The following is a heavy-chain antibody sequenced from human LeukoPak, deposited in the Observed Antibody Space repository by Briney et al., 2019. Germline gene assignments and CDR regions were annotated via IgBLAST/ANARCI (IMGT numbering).Heavy chain of an antibody. CDR1: GGSFSGYY. V-gene: IGHV4-34*01. CDR2: INHSGST. CDR3: ARRYSYGRYFDY. Sequence: SETLSLTCAVYGGSFSGYYWSWIRQPPGKGLEWIGEINHSGSTNYNPSLKSRVTISVDTSKNQFSLKPSSVTAADTAVYYCARRYSYGRYFDYWGQGTLVTVSS. J-gene: IGHJ4*02. D-gene: IGHD5-18*01.